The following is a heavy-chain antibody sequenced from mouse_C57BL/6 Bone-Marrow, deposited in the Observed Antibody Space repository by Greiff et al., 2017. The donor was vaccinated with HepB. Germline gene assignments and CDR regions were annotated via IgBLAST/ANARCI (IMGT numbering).Heavy chain of an antibody. CDR1: GFTFTDYY. V-gene: IGHV7-3*01. J-gene: IGHJ1*03. D-gene: IGHD1-1*01. Sequence: EVKLVESGGGLVQPGGSLSLSCAASGFTFTDYYMSWVRQPPGKALEWLGFIRNKANGYTTEYSASVKGRFTISRDNSQSILYLPMNALRAEDSATYYCARYGSSGDWYFDVRGTGTTVTVSS. CDR2: IRNKANGYTT. CDR3: ARYGSSGDWYFDV.